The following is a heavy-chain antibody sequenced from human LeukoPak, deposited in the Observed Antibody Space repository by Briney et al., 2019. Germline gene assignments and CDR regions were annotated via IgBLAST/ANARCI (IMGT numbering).Heavy chain of an antibody. Sequence: SETLSLTCTVSGDSISSYYWSWIRQPPGEGLEWIGYIYYSGNTNYNPSLKSRVTISVDTSKNQFSLKLNSVTAADTAVYYCARHVRQYGDYANWFDPWGQGTLVTVSS. V-gene: IGHV4-59*08. D-gene: IGHD4-17*01. CDR3: ARHVRQYGDYANWFDP. CDR1: GDSISSYY. J-gene: IGHJ5*02. CDR2: IYYSGNT.